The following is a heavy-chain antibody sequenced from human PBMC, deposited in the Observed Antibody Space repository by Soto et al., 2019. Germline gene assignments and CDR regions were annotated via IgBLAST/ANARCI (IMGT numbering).Heavy chain of an antibody. CDR1: GFTVSSSY. CDR3: ARGGNYYDSSGHYYAPYYFDY. CDR2: IYSTGTT. J-gene: IGHJ4*02. D-gene: IGHD3-22*01. Sequence: PVGSLRLSCAASGFTVSSSYMSWVRQAPGKGLEWVSVIYSTGTTYYADSVKGRFTISRDNSKNTLYLQMNSLRAEDTAVYYCARGGNYYDSSGHYYAPYYFDYWGQGTLVTVSS. V-gene: IGHV3-53*01.